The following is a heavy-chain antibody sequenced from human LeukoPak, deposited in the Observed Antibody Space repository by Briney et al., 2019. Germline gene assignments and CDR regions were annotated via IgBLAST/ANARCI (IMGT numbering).Heavy chain of an antibody. V-gene: IGHV3-15*01. CDR3: TTENMVRESFDY. Sequence: GGSLRLSCAASGFTFSNAWMSWVHQAPGKGLEWVGRIKSKTDGGTTDYAAPVKGRFTISRDDSKNTLYLQMNSLKTEDTAVYYCTTENMVRESFDYWGQGTLVTVS. CDR2: IKSKTDGGTT. CDR1: GFTFSNAW. D-gene: IGHD3-10*01. J-gene: IGHJ4*02.